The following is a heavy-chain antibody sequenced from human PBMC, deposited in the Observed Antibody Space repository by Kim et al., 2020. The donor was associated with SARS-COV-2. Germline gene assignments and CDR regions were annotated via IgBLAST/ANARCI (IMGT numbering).Heavy chain of an antibody. CDR3: AKVRAARLYYCGMDV. Sequence: DSVKGRLTMPRQHSQNTVYLQMNSLSAEDTGVYYCAKVRAARLYYCGMDVWGQGTTVTVSS. D-gene: IGHD6-6*01. V-gene: IGHV3-33*06. J-gene: IGHJ6*01.